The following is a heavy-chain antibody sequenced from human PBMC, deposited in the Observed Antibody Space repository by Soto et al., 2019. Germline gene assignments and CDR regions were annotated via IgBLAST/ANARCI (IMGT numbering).Heavy chain of an antibody. D-gene: IGHD2-15*01. CDR1: GGPFSGYY. Sequence: QVQLQQWGAGLLKPSETLSLTCAIYGGPFSGYYWNWIRQPPGKGLEWIGEINHGGYTNYNPSLKNRVTRSVDTSTNQFALKLTSVTAADTAVYYCARDRQRGYCTGDSCYSYFDYWGQGTQVIVPS. V-gene: IGHV4-34*01. CDR2: INHGGYT. CDR3: ARDRQRGYCTGDSCYSYFDY. J-gene: IGHJ4*02.